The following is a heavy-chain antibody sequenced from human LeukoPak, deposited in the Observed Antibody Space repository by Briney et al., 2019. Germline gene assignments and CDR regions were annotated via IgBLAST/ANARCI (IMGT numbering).Heavy chain of an antibody. J-gene: IGHJ4*02. V-gene: IGHV4-4*07. D-gene: IGHD5-18*01. Sequence: ETLSLTCTVSGGSISSYYWSWIRQPAGKGLEWIGHFYTSGSTNYNPSLKSRITMSVDTSKNQFSLKLTSMSAADTAVYFCARGFSYAYLDYWGQGILVTVSS. CDR1: GGSISSYY. CDR3: ARGFSYAYLDY. CDR2: FYTSGST.